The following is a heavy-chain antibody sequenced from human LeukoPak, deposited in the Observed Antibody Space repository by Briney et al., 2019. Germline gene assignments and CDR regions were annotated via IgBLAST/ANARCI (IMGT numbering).Heavy chain of an antibody. CDR1: GYTFTAYY. V-gene: IGHV1-46*01. J-gene: IGHJ4*02. CDR3: ARARRAMVPFDY. D-gene: IGHD5-18*01. Sequence: ASVKVSCKASGYTFTAYYMHWVRQAPGQGLEWMGIINPSGGSTSYAQKFQGRVTMTRDTSTSTVYMELSSLRSEDTAVYYCARARRAMVPFDYWGQGTLVTVSS. CDR2: INPSGGST.